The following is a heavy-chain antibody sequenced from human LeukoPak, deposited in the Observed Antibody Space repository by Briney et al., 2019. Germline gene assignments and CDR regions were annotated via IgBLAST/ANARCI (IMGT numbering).Heavy chain of an antibody. CDR2: IYYSGST. D-gene: IGHD5-18*01. J-gene: IGHJ1*01. CDR3: ARGGRYSYGSSEH. CDR1: GGSISSYY. V-gene: IGHV4-59*01. Sequence: SETLSLTCTVSGGSISSYYWSWIRQPPGKGLEWIGYIYYSGSTNYNPSLKSRATISVDTSKNQFSLKLSSVTAADTAVYYCARGGRYSYGSSEHWGQGTLVTVSS.